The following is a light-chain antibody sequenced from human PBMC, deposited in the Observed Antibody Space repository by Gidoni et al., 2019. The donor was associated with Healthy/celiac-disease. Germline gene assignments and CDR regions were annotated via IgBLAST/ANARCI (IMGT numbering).Light chain of an antibody. CDR2: GAS. CDR3: QQYNNWPPLT. J-gene: IGKJ4*01. Sequence: EIVMTQSPATLSVSPGERPTLPCRASQSVRSNLAWYQQKPGQAPSLLIYGASTRATGIPARFSGSGSGTEFTLTISSLQSEDFAVYYCQQYNNWPPLTFGGGTKVEIK. CDR1: QSVRSN. V-gene: IGKV3-15*01.